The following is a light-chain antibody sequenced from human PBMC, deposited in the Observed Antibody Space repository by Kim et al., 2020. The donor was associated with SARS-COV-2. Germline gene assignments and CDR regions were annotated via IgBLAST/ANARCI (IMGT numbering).Light chain of an antibody. V-gene: IGLV2-14*03. Sequence: PGQPITISCTGTISDIGAFDYVSWYRQHPGKAPQLLIYDVSTRPSGISSRFSGSKSGITASLTISGLQAEDEADYFCSSYGSSSVLFGRGTQLTVL. CDR2: DVS. CDR3: SSYGSSSVL. J-gene: IGLJ2*01. CDR1: ISDIGAFDY.